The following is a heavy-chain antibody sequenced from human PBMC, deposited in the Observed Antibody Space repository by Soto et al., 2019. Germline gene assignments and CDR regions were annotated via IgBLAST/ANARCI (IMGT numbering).Heavy chain of an antibody. J-gene: IGHJ6*02. CDR1: GGSISSGGDY. Sequence: QVQLQESGPGLVKPSQTLSLTCTVSGGSISSGGDYWSWIRQHPGKGLEWIGYIYYSGSTYYNPSLKSRVTISVDTAKNQFSLKLSSVTAADTAVYYCAREGLHYYGMDVWGQGTTVTVSS. CDR3: AREGLHYYGMDV. CDR2: IYYSGST. V-gene: IGHV4-31*03.